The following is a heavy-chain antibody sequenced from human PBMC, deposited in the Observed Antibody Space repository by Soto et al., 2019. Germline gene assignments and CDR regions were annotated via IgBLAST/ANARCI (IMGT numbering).Heavy chain of an antibody. V-gene: IGHV3-13*01. Sequence: GGSLRLSCAASGFTFSSYDMHWVRQATGKGLEWVSAIGTAGDTYYPGSVKGRFTISRENAKNSLYLQMNSLRAGDTAVYYCARDSLNIAARPMWGAYMDVWGKGTTVTVSS. CDR3: ARDSLNIAARPMWGAYMDV. D-gene: IGHD6-6*01. J-gene: IGHJ6*03. CDR1: GFTFSSYD. CDR2: IGTAGDT.